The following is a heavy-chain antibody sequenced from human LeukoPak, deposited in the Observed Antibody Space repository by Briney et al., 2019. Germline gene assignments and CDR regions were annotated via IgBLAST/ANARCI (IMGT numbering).Heavy chain of an antibody. CDR3: AKDLANYGSFDH. D-gene: IGHD4/OR15-4a*01. J-gene: IGHJ4*02. CDR1: GFTFTTYA. V-gene: IGHV3-30*04. Sequence: GGSLRLSCAASGFTFTTYAMHWVRQAPGKGLEWVAIISSDGSVKYYPDSVKGRFTISRDNPKNTVHLQMNSLRSEDTAVYYCAKDLANYGSFDHWGQGTLVTVSS. CDR2: ISSDGSVK.